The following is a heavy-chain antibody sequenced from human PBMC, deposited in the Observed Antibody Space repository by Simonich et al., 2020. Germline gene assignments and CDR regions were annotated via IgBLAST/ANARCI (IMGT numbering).Heavy chain of an antibody. CDR1: GFTFSSYS. CDR3: ARANERDY. D-gene: IGHD1-1*01. J-gene: IGHJ4*02. CDR2: SSSSSSYI. Sequence: EVQLVESGGGLVKPGGSLRLSCAASGFTFSSYSMNWVRQAPGKGLEGVASSSSSSSYIYSADSVKGRFTISRDNAKNSLYLQMNSLRAEDTAVYYCARANERDYWGQGTLVTVSS. V-gene: IGHV3-21*01.